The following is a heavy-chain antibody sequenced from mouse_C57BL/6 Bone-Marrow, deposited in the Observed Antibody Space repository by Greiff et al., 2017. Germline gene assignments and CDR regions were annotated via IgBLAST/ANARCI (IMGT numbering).Heavy chain of an antibody. Sequence: DVKLVESGGGLVKPGGSLKLSCAASGFTFSRYTMSWVRQTPEKRLEWVATISGGGGNTYYPDSVKGRFTISRDNAKNTLYLQMSSLRSEDTALYYCARAYYAMDYWGQGTSVTVSS. CDR1: GFTFSRYT. J-gene: IGHJ4*01. V-gene: IGHV5-9*01. CDR2: ISGGGGNT. CDR3: ARAYYAMDY.